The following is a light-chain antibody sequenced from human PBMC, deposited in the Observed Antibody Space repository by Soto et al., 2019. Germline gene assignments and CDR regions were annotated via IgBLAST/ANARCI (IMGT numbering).Light chain of an antibody. J-gene: IGKJ5*01. CDR2: LGS. V-gene: IGKV2-28*01. CDR3: MQAIQTPIT. Sequence: DIVMTQSPLSLPVTPGEPPSISCRSSQSLLHSNGYNYLDWYLQKPGQSPQLLIYLGSIRDSRAPDRLSGSGSGTDFTLKISRVEAEDVGVYYCMQAIQTPITFGQGTRLEIK. CDR1: QSLLHSNGYNY.